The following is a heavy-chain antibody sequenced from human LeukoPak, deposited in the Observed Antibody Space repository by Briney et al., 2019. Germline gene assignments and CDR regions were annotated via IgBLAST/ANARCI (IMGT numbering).Heavy chain of an antibody. J-gene: IGHJ4*02. CDR1: GGTFSSYA. Sequence: ASVKVSCKASGGTFSSYAISWVRQAPGQGLEWMGRIIPILGIANYAQKFQGRVTITADKSTSTAYMELSSLRSEDTAVYYCARDRSYYGSGSYLFYWGQGTLDTVSS. CDR3: ARDRSYYGSGSYLFY. D-gene: IGHD3-10*01. V-gene: IGHV1-69*04. CDR2: IIPILGIA.